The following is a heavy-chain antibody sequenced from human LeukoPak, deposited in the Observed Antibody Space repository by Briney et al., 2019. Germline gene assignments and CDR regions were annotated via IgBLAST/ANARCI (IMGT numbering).Heavy chain of an antibody. V-gene: IGHV4-59*08. CDR1: DGSISGYY. CDR3: ARHTPGSFDFL. Sequence: PSETLSLTCTVSDGSISGYYSSWIRQPPGKGLEWIGFIFSSGSTSYNPSLKSRVTISVDTSKNQVSLRLSSVTAADTAMYYCARHTPGSFDFLCGQGTLVTVSS. D-gene: IGHD3-9*01. CDR2: IFSSGST. J-gene: IGHJ4*02.